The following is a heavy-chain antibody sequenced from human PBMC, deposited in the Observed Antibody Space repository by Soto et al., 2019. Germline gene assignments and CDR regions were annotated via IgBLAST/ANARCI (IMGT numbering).Heavy chain of an antibody. CDR3: ATEVWGSGWVDS. D-gene: IGHD6-19*01. CDR2: INGGNGNT. Sequence: QVQFVQSGAEEKKPGASVKISCGASGYTLTNYALHWVRQAPGQGFEWMGLINGGNGNTRYSQRFQGRVTITTNTSATMVYMELRSLKSEDTAMYYCATEVWGSGWVDSWGQGTLVTVSS. V-gene: IGHV1-3*05. CDR1: GYTLTNYA. J-gene: IGHJ4*02.